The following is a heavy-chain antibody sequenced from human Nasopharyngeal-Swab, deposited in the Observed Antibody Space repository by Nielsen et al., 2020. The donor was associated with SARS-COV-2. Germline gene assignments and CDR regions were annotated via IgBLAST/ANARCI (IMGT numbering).Heavy chain of an antibody. Sequence: GGSLRLSCAASGFTFDDYAMYWVRQAPGKGLEWVSGISGNSVSIGYSDSVKGRFIISRDNAKNSLYLQMNSLRVEDTALYYCAKGKGAGSFDYWGQGTLVTASS. V-gene: IGHV3-9*01. CDR2: ISGNSVSI. J-gene: IGHJ4*02. CDR1: GFTFDDYA. CDR3: AKGKGAGSFDY. D-gene: IGHD6-13*01.